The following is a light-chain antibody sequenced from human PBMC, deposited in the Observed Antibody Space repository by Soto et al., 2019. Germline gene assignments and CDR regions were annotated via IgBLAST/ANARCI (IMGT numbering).Light chain of an antibody. CDR1: QGISNY. Sequence: DIQMTQSPCSLSASVGDRVTITCRASQGISNYLAWYQQKPGKVPKLLIYAASTLQSGVPSRFSGSGSGTDFTLTISSLQPDDFATYYCQQYNSYWTFGQGTKVDIK. V-gene: IGKV1-27*01. CDR3: QQYNSYWT. J-gene: IGKJ1*01. CDR2: AAS.